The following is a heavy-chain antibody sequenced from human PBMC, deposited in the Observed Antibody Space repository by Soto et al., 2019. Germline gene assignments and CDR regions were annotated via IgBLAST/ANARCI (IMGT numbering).Heavy chain of an antibody. CDR3: ARNIAAFPPNDAFDI. V-gene: IGHV4-59*01. J-gene: IGHJ3*02. D-gene: IGHD6-13*01. CDR2: IYYSGST. CDR1: GGSISSYY. Sequence: PSETLSLTCTLSGGSISSYYWSWIRQPPGKGLEWIGYIYYSGSTNYSPSLKSRVTISVDTSKNQFSLKLSSVTAAGTAVYYCARNIAAFPPNDAFDIWGQGTMVTVSS.